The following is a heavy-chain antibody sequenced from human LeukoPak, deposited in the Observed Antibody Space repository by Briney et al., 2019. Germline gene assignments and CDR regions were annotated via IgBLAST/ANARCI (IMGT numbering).Heavy chain of an antibody. J-gene: IGHJ4*02. CDR2: IYYSGST. V-gene: IGHV4-59*08. CDR1: GGSISSFY. D-gene: IGHD2-15*01. CDR3: ARGYCSGGNCYYDN. Sequence: SETLSLTCTVSGGSISSFYWNWIRQPPGKGLEWVGYIYYSGSTNYNPSLKSRVTMSLDTSKNQFSLKVNSVTAADTAVYSCARGYCSGGNCYYDNCGQGTLVTVSS.